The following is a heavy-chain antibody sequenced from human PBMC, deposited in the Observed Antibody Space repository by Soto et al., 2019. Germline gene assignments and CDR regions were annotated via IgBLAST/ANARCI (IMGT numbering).Heavy chain of an antibody. V-gene: IGHV3-30-3*01. D-gene: IGHD3-22*01. J-gene: IGHJ4*02. Sequence: PGGSLRLSCVASGFNFNSYAMHWVRQAPGKGLEWVAVISFDGNDRYYADSVEGRFTISRDNSKSTLYLQMDSLSPEDTATYYCARDGATLMVEVTTPSFDFLGQGSLVTVSS. CDR1: GFNFNSYA. CDR3: ARDGATLMVEVTTPSFDF. CDR2: ISFDGNDR.